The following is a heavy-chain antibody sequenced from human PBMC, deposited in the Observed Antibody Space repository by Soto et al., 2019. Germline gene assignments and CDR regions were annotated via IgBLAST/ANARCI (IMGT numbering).Heavy chain of an antibody. CDR1: GYTFTSYY. D-gene: IGHD6-6*01. V-gene: IGHV1-46*01. J-gene: IGHJ4*02. Sequence: ASVKVSCKASGYTFTSYYMHWVRQAPGQGLEWMGIINPSGGSTSYAQKFQGRVTMTRDTSTSTVYMELSSLRSEDTAVYYCARDITFVQDIAARPYFDYWGQGTLVTVSS. CDR2: INPSGGST. CDR3: ARDITFVQDIAARPYFDY.